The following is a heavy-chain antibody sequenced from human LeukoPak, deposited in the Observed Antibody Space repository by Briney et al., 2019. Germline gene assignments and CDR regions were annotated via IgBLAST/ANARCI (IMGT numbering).Heavy chain of an antibody. CDR3: AKGAAWFDP. V-gene: IGHV3-23*01. Sequence: PGGSLSRSCAVSGFTCSSYAMSWVRQAPGKGQEWVSAISGSGVSTYYADSVKGRFTISRDNSKHTLYLQMNILRAEDTAVYYCAKGAAWFDPWGQGTLVTVSS. CDR1: GFTCSSYA. D-gene: IGHD6-25*01. J-gene: IGHJ5*02. CDR2: ISGSGVST.